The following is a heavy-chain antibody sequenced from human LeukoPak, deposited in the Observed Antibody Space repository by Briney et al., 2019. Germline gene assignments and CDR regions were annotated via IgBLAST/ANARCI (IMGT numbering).Heavy chain of an antibody. CDR3: ARCGTQRAFYDVLTGSYDYYHYYYMDV. D-gene: IGHD3-9*01. J-gene: IGHJ6*03. Sequence: SETLSLTCTVSGDSISTYYWSWIRQPPGQGLEWIGYTHTCGSTNYNPSLKSRVTISLDTSKKQFSLKRTVVTAVHTAVYYCARCGTQRAFYDVLTGSYDYYHYYYMDVWGKGATVTVSS. CDR1: GDSISTYY. CDR2: THTCGST. V-gene: IGHV4-4*09.